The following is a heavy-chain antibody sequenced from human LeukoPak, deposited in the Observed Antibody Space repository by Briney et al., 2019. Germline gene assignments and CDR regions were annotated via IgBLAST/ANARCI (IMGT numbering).Heavy chain of an antibody. CDR2: IYYSGST. D-gene: IGHD5-18*01. V-gene: IGHV4-30-4*08. CDR1: GGSISSGGYY. CDR3: ARDPGYSYGPGWFDP. J-gene: IGHJ5*02. Sequence: SETLSLTCTVSGGSISSGGYYWSWICQHPGKGLEWIGYIYYSGSTYYNPSLKSRVTISVDTSKNQFSLKLSSVTAADTAVYYCARDPGYSYGPGWFDPWGQGTLVTVSS.